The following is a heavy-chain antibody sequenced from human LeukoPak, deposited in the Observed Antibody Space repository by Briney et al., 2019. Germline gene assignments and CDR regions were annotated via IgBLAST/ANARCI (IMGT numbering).Heavy chain of an antibody. CDR1: GGSISSYY. CDR3: ARYAAAGTDYYYYMDV. V-gene: IGHV4-59*01. CDR2: IYYSGTT. Sequence: SETLSLTCTVSGGSISSYYWSWIRQPPGKGLEWIGYIYYSGTTSYNPSLKSRVTISVDTSKNQFSLKLTSVTAADTAVYYCARYAAAGTDYYYYMDVWGKGTTVTVSS. J-gene: IGHJ6*03. D-gene: IGHD6-13*01.